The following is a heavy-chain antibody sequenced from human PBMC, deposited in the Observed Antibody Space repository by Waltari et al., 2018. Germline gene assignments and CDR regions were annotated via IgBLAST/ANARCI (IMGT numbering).Heavy chain of an antibody. CDR2: IYYSGST. CDR1: GGSNSSYY. V-gene: IGHV4-59*08. CDR3: ARGWELRIGAFDI. Sequence: QVQLQESGPGLVKPSETLSLTCTVSGGSNSSYYWSWIRQPPGKGLEWIGYIYYSGSTHDHPPPQSRVTISVDTAKNPFSLKLSSGTAADTAVYYWARGWELRIGAFDIWGQGTTVTVSS. D-gene: IGHD1-26*01. J-gene: IGHJ3*02.